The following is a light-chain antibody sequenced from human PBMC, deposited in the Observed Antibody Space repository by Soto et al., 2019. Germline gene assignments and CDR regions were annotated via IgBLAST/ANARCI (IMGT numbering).Light chain of an antibody. CDR1: QSVSSN. CDR2: GAS. J-gene: IGKJ3*01. CDR3: QQYGSSLFT. Sequence: EIVMTQSPATLSVSPGERATLSCRASQSVSSNLAWYQQKPGQPPRLLIYGASTRATGIPARFSASGSETEFTLTVSSLQSEDFAVYYCQQYGSSLFTFGPGTKVDFK. V-gene: IGKV3-15*01.